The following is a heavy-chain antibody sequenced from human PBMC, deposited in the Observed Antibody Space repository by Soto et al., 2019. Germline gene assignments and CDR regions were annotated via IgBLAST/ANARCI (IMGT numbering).Heavy chain of an antibody. V-gene: IGHV4-34*01. CDR3: ARGAVAGELDY. CDR1: GGSFSGYY. D-gene: IGHD6-19*01. Sequence: SETLSLTCAVYGGSFSGYYWSWIRQPPGKWLEWIGEINHSGSTNYNPSLKSRVTISVDTPKNQFSLKLSSVTAADTAVYYCARGAVAGELDYWGQGXLVTVYS. J-gene: IGHJ4*02. CDR2: INHSGST.